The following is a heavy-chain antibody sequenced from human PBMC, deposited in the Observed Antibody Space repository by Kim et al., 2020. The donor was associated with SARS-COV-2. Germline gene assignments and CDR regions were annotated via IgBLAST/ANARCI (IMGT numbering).Heavy chain of an antibody. V-gene: IGHV1-69*13. CDR1: GGIFSSYT. J-gene: IGHJ6*02. CDR2: ITPILGTT. D-gene: IGHD3-3*01. CDR3: AGSIFGVVIDYYYGLEV. Sequence: SVKVSCKASGGIFSSYTINWVRQAPGQGLEWMGGITPILGTTHYAQRFQGRVTITADESTSTAYMELSSLRSEDTAVYYCAGSIFGVVIDYYYGLEVWGQGTTVTVSS.